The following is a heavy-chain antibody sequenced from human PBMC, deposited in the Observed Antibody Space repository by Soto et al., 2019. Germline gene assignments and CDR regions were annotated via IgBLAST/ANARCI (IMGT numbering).Heavy chain of an antibody. CDR2: IWYDGNNK. Sequence: QVQLVESGGGVVQPGRSLRLSCAASGFTFSSYGMHWVRRAPGKGLEWVAVIWYDGNNKYYADSVKGRFTISRDNSKNTLYLQMNSLRAEDTAVYYCAKGRITMIVVPIQHWGQGTLVTVSS. D-gene: IGHD3-22*01. CDR1: GFTFSSYG. J-gene: IGHJ1*01. V-gene: IGHV3-33*06. CDR3: AKGRITMIVVPIQH.